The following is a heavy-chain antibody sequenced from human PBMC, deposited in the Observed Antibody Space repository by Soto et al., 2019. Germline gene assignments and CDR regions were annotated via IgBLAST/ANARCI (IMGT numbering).Heavy chain of an antibody. CDR1: GASISYGGFS. V-gene: IGHV4-30-2*06. Sequence: SESLSLTCTVSGASISYGGFSWSWIRQSPGKGLEWIGYISHLESTYFHPSFKSRLTMSIDRTRNQFSLKLSSVTAADMAVYYCARGGGYDSFDYWGQGVLVTVSS. D-gene: IGHD5-12*01. CDR2: ISHLEST. J-gene: IGHJ4*02. CDR3: ARGGGYDSFDY.